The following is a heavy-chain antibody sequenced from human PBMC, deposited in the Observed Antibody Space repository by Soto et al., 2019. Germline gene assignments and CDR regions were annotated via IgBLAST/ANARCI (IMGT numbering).Heavy chain of an antibody. CDR3: ARDAGSYDYVWGSYPDY. V-gene: IGHV1-46*01. Sequence: ASVKVSCKASGYTFTSYYMHWVRQAPGQGLEWMGIINPSGGSTSYAQKFQGRVTMTRDTSTSTVYMELSSLRSEDTAVYYCARDAGSYDYVWGSYPDYWGQGTQVTVSS. CDR1: GYTFTSYY. D-gene: IGHD3-16*02. J-gene: IGHJ4*02. CDR2: INPSGGST.